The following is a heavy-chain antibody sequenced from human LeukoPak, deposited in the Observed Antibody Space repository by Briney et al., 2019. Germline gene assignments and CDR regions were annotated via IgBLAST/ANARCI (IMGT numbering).Heavy chain of an antibody. V-gene: IGHV3-48*01. J-gene: IGHJ4*02. CDR1: GFTFSTYS. Sequence: GGSLRLSCAASGFTFSTYSMNWVRQAPGKGLEWVSYITSSSSTIYYADSVKGRFTISRDNSKNTLYLHMDSLRIEDTAVYYCARPIVGSMPRGCFDSWGQGTLVTVSS. D-gene: IGHD1-26*01. CDR3: ARPIVGSMPRGCFDS. CDR2: ITSSSSTI.